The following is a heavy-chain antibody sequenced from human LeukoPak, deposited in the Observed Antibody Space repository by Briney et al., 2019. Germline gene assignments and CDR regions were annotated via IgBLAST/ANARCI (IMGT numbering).Heavy chain of an antibody. CDR3: AGRGKEVVGGNDY. J-gene: IGHJ4*02. Sequence: SETLSLTCTVSGGSVSSGSHYWSWIRQPPGKGLEWIGYIYYSGSTNYNPSLKSRVTISVDTSKNQFSLKLSSVTAADTAVYYCAGRGKEVVGGNDYWGQGTLVTVSS. D-gene: IGHD2-15*01. V-gene: IGHV4-61*01. CDR1: GGSVSSGSHY. CDR2: IYYSGST.